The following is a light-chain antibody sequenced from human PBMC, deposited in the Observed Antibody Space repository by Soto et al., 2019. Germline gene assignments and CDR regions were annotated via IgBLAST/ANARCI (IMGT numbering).Light chain of an antibody. CDR3: TSYTSSSTLYV. V-gene: IGLV2-14*01. J-gene: IGLJ1*01. Sequence: QSVLTQPASVSGSPGQSITISCTGTSSDVGGYNSVSWYQQHPGKAPKLMIYEVSNRPSGASYRFSGSKSGNTASLTISGLQAEDEADYYCTSYTSSSTLYVFGTGTKVTAL. CDR1: SSDVGGYNS. CDR2: EVS.